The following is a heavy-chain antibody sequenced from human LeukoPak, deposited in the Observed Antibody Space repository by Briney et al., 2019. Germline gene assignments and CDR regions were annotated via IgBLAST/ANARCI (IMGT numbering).Heavy chain of an antibody. V-gene: IGHV4-30-2*01. CDR1: GGSINSGDNY. Sequence: PSQTLSLTCTVTGGSINSGDNYWSWIRQPPGKGLEWIGYIYYSGSTYYNPSLKSRVTISVDTSKNQFSLKLSSVTAADTAVYYCARVSRGRYLFDIWGQGTMVTVSS. D-gene: IGHD3-16*02. J-gene: IGHJ3*02. CDR3: ARVSRGRYLFDI. CDR2: IYYSGST.